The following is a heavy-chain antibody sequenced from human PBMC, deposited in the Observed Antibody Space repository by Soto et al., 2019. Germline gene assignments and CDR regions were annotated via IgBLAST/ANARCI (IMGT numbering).Heavy chain of an antibody. D-gene: IGHD2-2*01. Sequence: GASVKVSCKACGDTFTSYGISWVRQAPGQGLEWMGWISAYNGNTNYAQKLQGRVTMTTDTSTSTAYMELRSLRSDDTAVYYCARDFDIVLVPAAIAPSDYWGQGTLVTVSS. V-gene: IGHV1-18*01. CDR2: ISAYNGNT. CDR3: ARDFDIVLVPAAIAPSDY. CDR1: GDTFTSYG. J-gene: IGHJ4*02.